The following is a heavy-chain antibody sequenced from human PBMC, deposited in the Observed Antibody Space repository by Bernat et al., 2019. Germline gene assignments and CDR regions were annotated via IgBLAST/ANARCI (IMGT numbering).Heavy chain of an antibody. CDR2: ISYDGSNK. CDR3: AKDSLHCSGGSCYNWFDP. D-gene: IGHD2-15*01. J-gene: IGHJ5*02. CDR1: GFTFSSYS. V-gene: IGHV3-30*18. Sequence: QVQLVESGGGLVQPGGSLRLSCAASGFTFSSYSMHWVRQAPGKGLEWVAVISYDGSNKYYADSVKGRFTISRDNSKNTLYLQMNSLRAEDTAVYYCAKDSLHCSGGSCYNWFDPWGQGTLVTVSS.